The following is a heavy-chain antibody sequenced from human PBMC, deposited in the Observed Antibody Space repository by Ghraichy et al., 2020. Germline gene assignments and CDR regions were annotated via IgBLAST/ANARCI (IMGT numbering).Heavy chain of an antibody. D-gene: IGHD6-13*01. Sequence: GGSLRLSCAAPGFTLSSYFMSWVRQAPGKGLEWVSGIHTTGTTFYPDSVKGRFTIARDDSKNTLFLQMNSLRAEDTAVYYCTRHGVAAGGKFYMDVWGKGTTVTVSS. CDR2: IHTTGTT. V-gene: IGHV3-53*01. J-gene: IGHJ6*03. CDR1: GFTLSSYF. CDR3: TRHGVAAGGKFYMDV.